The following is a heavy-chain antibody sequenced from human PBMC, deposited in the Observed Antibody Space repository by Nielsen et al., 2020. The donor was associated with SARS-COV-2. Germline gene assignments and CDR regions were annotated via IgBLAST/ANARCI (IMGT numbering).Heavy chain of an antibody. V-gene: IGHV3-15*01. Sequence: GGSLRLSCAASGFTFSNAWMSWFRQPPGKGLEWVGRIKSKTDGGTTDYAAPVKGRFTISRDDSKNTLYLQMNSLKTEDTDVYYCTTCGGDVFYYYYGMDVWGQGTTVTVSS. D-gene: IGHD2-21*01. CDR3: TTCGGDVFYYYYGMDV. CDR2: IKSKTDGGTT. J-gene: IGHJ6*02. CDR1: GFTFSNAW.